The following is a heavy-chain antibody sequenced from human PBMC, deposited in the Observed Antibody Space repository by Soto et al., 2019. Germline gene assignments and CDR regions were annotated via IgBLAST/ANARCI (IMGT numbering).Heavy chain of an antibody. CDR2: IKSRTDGGTT. V-gene: IGHV3-15*01. CDR3: TTDRIVKCAFDF. D-gene: IGHD1-26*01. J-gene: IGHJ3*01. CDR1: GFTFSNAW. Sequence: EVQLVESGGGLVKPGGSLRRSCAASGFTFSNAWMSWVRQAPGKGLEWVGRIKSRTDGGTTDYAAPVKGRFTISRDDSTDTLYLQMNSLKTEDAAVYFWTTDRIVKCAFDFWGQGTMVTFSS.